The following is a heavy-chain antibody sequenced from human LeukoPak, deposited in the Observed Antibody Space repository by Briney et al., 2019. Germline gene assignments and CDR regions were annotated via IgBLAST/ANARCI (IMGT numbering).Heavy chain of an antibody. CDR1: GGSISSYY. CDR3: ARGHYSSSYWFDP. V-gene: IGHV4-59*01. J-gene: IGHJ5*02. CDR2: IYYSGST. D-gene: IGHD6-13*01. Sequence: SETLSLTCTVSGGSISSYYWSWIRQPPGKGLEWIGYIYYSGSTNYNPSLKSRVTISVDTSKNQFSLKLSSVTAADTAVYYCARGHYSSSYWFDPWGQGTLVTVSS.